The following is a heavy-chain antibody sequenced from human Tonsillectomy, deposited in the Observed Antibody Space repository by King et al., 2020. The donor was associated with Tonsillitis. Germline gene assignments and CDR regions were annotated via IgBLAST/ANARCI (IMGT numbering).Heavy chain of an antibody. J-gene: IGHJ4*02. CDR3: ARDLRDYYDSSGLFDY. CDR2: ISAYNGNT. D-gene: IGHD3-22*01. Sequence: VQLVESGAEVKKPGASVKVSCKASGYTFTSYGISWVRQAPGQGLEWMGWISAYNGNTNYAQKLQGRVTMTTDTSTSTAYMELRSLRSDDTAVYYCARDLRDYYDSSGLFDYWGLGTLVTVSS. CDR1: GYTFTSYG. V-gene: IGHV1-18*01.